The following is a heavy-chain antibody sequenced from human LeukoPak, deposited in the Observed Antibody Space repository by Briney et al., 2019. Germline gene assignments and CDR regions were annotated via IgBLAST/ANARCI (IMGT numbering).Heavy chain of an antibody. Sequence: GGSLRLSCAASGFTFSTFGIHWGRQAPGKGLEWVAAISPDGNNEYYIDSVKGRFTVSRDNSKNMIYLQMNSLRGEDSAVYYCAKVNNYDDYWGQGALVTGSS. CDR2: ISPDGNNE. CDR3: AKVNNYDDY. CDR1: GFTFSTFG. D-gene: IGHD1/OR15-1a*01. J-gene: IGHJ4*02. V-gene: IGHV3-30*18.